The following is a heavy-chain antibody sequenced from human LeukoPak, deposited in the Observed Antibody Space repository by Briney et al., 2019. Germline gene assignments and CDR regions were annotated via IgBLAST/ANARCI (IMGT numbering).Heavy chain of an antibody. J-gene: IGHJ6*02. V-gene: IGHV4-59*01. CDR1: GGSISSYY. CDR2: IYYSGST. Sequence: KPSETLSLTYTVSGGSISSYYWSWIRQPPGKGLEWIGYIYYSGSTNYNPSLKSRVTISVDTSKNQFSLKLSSVTAADTAVYYCARDLGYDFWSGSNYYGMDVWGQGTTVTVSS. D-gene: IGHD3-3*01. CDR3: ARDLGYDFWSGSNYYGMDV.